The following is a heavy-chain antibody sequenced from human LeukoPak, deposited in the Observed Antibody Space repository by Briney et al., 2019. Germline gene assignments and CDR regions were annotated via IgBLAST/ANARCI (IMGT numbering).Heavy chain of an antibody. CDR2: ISSSSSYI. Sequence: GGSLRLSCAASGFTFSSYSMNWVRQAPGKGLEWVSSISSSSSYIDYADSVKGRFTISRDNAKNSLYLQMNSLRAEDTAVYYCARGITVAGLDYWGQGTLVTVSS. V-gene: IGHV3-21*01. CDR3: ARGITVAGLDY. CDR1: GFTFSSYS. J-gene: IGHJ4*02. D-gene: IGHD6-19*01.